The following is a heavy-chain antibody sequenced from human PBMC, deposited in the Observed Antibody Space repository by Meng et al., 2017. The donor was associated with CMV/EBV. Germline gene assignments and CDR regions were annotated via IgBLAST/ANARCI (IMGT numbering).Heavy chain of an antibody. CDR1: GGSFSGYY. CDR2: INHSGST. V-gene: IGHV4-34*01. CDR3: ARKITMVRGVISRESWFDY. Sequence: LSLTCAVYGGSFSGYYWSWIRQPPGKGLEWIGEINHSGSTNYNPSLKSRVTISVDTSKNQFSLKLSSVTAADTAVYYCARKITMVRGVISRESWFDYWGQGTLVTVSS. J-gene: IGHJ4*02. D-gene: IGHD3-10*01.